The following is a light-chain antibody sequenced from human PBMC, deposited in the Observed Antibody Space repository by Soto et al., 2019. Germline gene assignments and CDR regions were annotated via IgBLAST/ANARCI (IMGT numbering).Light chain of an antibody. CDR2: EVR. CDR1: TGDVGYYNY. CDR3: SSYTNSTTLL. Sequence: QSALTQPASVSGSPGQSITISCTGTTGDVGYYNYVSWFQQHPDKAPKLMIYEVRNRPSGVSDRFSGSKSGNTASLTISGLQAEDEADYYCSSYTNSTTLLFGPGTKVAVL. J-gene: IGLJ1*01. V-gene: IGLV2-14*01.